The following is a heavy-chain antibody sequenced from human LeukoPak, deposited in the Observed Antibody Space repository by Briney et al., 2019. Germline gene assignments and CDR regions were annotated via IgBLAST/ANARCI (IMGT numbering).Heavy chain of an antibody. D-gene: IGHD5-18*01. CDR1: LYTFPRYD. Sequence: ASVTVSCLPSLYTFPRYDLNWVRQATGQGLEGMGWMNPNCGNTDYAQKFQGRVTMTRNTSVSTAYVELSSLRSEDTGVYYCARDRNGYSYGNLDYWGQGTLVTVSS. V-gene: IGHV1-8*01. CDR3: ARDRNGYSYGNLDY. CDR2: MNPNCGNT. J-gene: IGHJ4*02.